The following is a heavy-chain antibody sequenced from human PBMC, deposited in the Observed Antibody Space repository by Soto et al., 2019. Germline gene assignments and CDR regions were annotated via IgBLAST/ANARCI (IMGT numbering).Heavy chain of an antibody. CDR1: GFTFSSYA. CDR3: ARRGSGSYYDY. Sequence: EVQLLESGGGLVQPGGSLRLSCAASGFTFSSYAMRWVRQAPVKGLEWVSAISGSGDSTYYADSVKGRFTISRENSKNTLYLQINSLRAEDTAVYYCARRGSGSYYDYWGQGTLVTVSS. J-gene: IGHJ4*02. V-gene: IGHV3-23*01. D-gene: IGHD1-26*01. CDR2: ISGSGDST.